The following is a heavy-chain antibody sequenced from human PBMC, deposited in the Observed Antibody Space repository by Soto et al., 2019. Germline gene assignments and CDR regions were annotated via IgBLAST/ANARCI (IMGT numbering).Heavy chain of an antibody. J-gene: IGHJ4*02. V-gene: IGHV1-3*05. D-gene: IGHD2-21*02. CDR1: GYTFTSYA. Sequence: QVQLVQSGAEEKKPGASVKVSCKASGYTFTSYAMHWVRQAPGHRLEWMGWINAGNGNTKYSQKFQGRVTITRDTSASTAYMELSSLRSEDTAVYYCARSIVVVTARDYWGQGTLVTFSS. CDR2: INAGNGNT. CDR3: ARSIVVVTARDY.